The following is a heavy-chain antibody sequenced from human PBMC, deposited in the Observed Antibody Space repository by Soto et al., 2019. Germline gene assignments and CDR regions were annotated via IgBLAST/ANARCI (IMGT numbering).Heavy chain of an antibody. CDR1: GYSFTNYW. D-gene: IGHD1-1*01. Sequence: PGESLKISCTASGYSFTNYWIGWVRQMPGKGLEWMGIIYPADSDTRYSPSFQGQVTFSADKSLSTAYLQWNSLKASDTARYYCARQRAWNDAFDFWGQGILVTVSS. CDR2: IYPADSDT. CDR3: ARQRAWNDAFDF. J-gene: IGHJ4*02. V-gene: IGHV5-51*01.